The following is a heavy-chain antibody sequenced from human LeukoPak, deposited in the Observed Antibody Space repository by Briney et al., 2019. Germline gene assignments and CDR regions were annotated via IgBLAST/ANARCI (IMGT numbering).Heavy chain of an antibody. CDR2: ISSSGSTI. J-gene: IGHJ4*02. CDR3: ARLEVRGVIIGY. Sequence: GGSLRLSYATSGFTFSDYYMSWIRQAPGKGLEWVSDISSSGSTIYYADSVKGRFTISRDNAKNSLYLQMNSLRAEDTAVYYCARLEVRGVIIGYWGQGTLVTVSS. CDR1: GFTFSDYY. V-gene: IGHV3-11*01. D-gene: IGHD3-10*01.